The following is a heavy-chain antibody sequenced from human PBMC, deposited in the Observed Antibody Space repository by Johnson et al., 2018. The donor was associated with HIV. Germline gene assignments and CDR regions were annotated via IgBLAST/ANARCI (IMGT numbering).Heavy chain of an antibody. CDR1: GFIFSDYY. Sequence: QVQLVESGGGLVKPGGSLRLSCAASGFIFSDYYMSWIRQAPGKGLEWVSHISSSGSTIYYADSVKGRFTISRDNAKNSLYLQMNSLRAEDTAVYYCARDPNYYDSAAFDIWGQGTMVTVSS. CDR3: ARDPNYYDSAAFDI. CDR2: ISSSGSTI. D-gene: IGHD3-22*01. V-gene: IGHV3-11*04. J-gene: IGHJ3*02.